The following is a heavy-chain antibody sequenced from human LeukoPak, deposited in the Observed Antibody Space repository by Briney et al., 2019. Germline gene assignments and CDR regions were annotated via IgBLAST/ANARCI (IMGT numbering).Heavy chain of an antibody. CDR1: GYTFTGYY. J-gene: IGHJ4*02. Sequence: ASVKVSCKASGYTFTGYYMHWVRQAPGQGLEWMGWINPNSGGTNYAQKFQGRVTMTRDTSISTAYMELRSLRSDDTAVYYCAIADYYDSSGTFGDFDYWGQGTLVTVSS. D-gene: IGHD3-22*01. V-gene: IGHV1-2*02. CDR2: INPNSGGT. CDR3: AIADYYDSSGTFGDFDY.